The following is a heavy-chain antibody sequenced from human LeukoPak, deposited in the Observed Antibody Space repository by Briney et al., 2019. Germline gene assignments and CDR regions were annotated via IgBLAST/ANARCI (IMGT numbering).Heavy chain of an antibody. CDR3: ARDPGIVVAGGFPSAL. CDR1: GGTFSSYA. D-gene: IGHD6-19*01. J-gene: IGHJ4*02. Sequence: SVKVSCKASGGTFSSYAISWVRQAPGQGLEWMGRIIPILGIANYAQNFQGRVTMTTDTSTSTAYMELRSLRSDDTAVYYCARDPGIVVAGGFPSALWGQGTLVIVSS. V-gene: IGHV1-69*04. CDR2: IIPILGIA.